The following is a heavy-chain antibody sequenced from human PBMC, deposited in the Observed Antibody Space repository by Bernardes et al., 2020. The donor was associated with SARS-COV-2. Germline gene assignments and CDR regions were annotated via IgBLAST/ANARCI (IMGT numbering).Heavy chain of an antibody. V-gene: IGHV1-8*01. J-gene: IGHJ3*02. D-gene: IGHD3-16*01. CDR2: MNPNSGNT. CDR1: GYTFTSYD. CDR3: ARGVRLGELLHDAFDI. Sequence: ASVKVSCKASGYTFTSYDINWVRQATGQGLEWMGWMNPNSGNTGYAQKFQGRVTMTRNTSISTAYMELSSLRSEDTAVYYCARGVRLGELLHDAFDIWGQGTMVTVSS.